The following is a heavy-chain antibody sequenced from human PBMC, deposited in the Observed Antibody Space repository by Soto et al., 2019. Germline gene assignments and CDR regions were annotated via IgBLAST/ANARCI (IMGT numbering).Heavy chain of an antibody. CDR3: ARAFLRVSGSSSYYYYYYMAV. Sequence: SETLSLTCAVYGGSFSGYYWSWIRQPPGKGLEWIGEINHSGSTNYNPSLKSRVTISVDTSKNQFSLKLSSVTAADTAVYYCARAFLRVSGSSSYYYYYYMAVWGKGTTVTVSS. D-gene: IGHD3-10*01. CDR1: GGSFSGYY. CDR2: INHSGST. V-gene: IGHV4-34*01. J-gene: IGHJ6*03.